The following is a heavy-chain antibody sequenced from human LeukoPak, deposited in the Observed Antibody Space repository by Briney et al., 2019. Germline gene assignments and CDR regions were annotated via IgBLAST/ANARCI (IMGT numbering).Heavy chain of an antibody. V-gene: IGHV3-43*02. D-gene: IGHD3-22*01. CDR3: ARHRGPSLHSSGYFDY. CDR2: ISGDGGST. Sequence: HPGGSLRLSCAASGFTFDDYAMHWVRQAPGKGLEWVSLISGDGGSTYYADSVKGRFTISRDNSKNTLYLQMNSLRTEDTAVYYCARHRGPSLHSSGYFDYWGQGTLVTVSS. CDR1: GFTFDDYA. J-gene: IGHJ4*02.